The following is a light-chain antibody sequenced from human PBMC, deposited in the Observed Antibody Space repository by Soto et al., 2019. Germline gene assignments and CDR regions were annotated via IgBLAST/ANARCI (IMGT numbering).Light chain of an antibody. CDR3: SSYRSSSTPYV. CDR1: SSDVGGYNY. J-gene: IGLJ1*01. Sequence: QSALTQPASVSGSPGQSITISCTGTSSDVGGYNYVSWYQHHPGKAPKLMIYDVSDRPSGVSNRFSGSKSGNTASLSISGLQAEDEADYCCSSYRSSSTPYVFGTGTKVTVL. CDR2: DVS. V-gene: IGLV2-14*03.